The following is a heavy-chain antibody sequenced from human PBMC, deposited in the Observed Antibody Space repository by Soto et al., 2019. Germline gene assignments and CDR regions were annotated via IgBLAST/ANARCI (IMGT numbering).Heavy chain of an antibody. Sequence: SETLSLTCAVYGGSFSGYYWSWIRQPPGEGLEWIGEINHSGSTTYNPSLKSRVTISVDTSKNQFSLKLSSVTAADTAVYYCARDPDYWGQGTLVTVSS. CDR2: INHSGST. V-gene: IGHV4-34*01. J-gene: IGHJ4*02. CDR1: GGSFSGYY. CDR3: ARDPDY.